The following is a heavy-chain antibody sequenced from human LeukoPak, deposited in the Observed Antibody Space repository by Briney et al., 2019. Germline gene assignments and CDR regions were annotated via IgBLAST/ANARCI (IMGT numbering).Heavy chain of an antibody. D-gene: IGHD2-15*01. CDR3: ASLPVVAATPGGDY. CDR1: GGSFSGYY. V-gene: IGHV4-34*01. CDR2: INHSGST. Sequence: KYSETLSLTCAVYGGSFSGYYWSWIRQPPGKGLEWIGKINHSGSTNYNPSLKSRVTISVDTSKNQFSLKLSSVTAADTAVYYCASLPVVAATPGGDYWGQGTLVTVSS. J-gene: IGHJ4*02.